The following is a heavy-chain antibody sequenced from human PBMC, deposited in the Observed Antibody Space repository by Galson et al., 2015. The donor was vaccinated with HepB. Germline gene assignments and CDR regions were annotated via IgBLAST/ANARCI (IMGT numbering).Heavy chain of an antibody. CDR3: ARGDYDILTGYYNDYYYYMDV. J-gene: IGHJ6*03. Sequence: SLRLSCAASGFTFSDYYMSWIRQAPGKGLEWVSYISSSGSTIYYADSVKGRFTISRDNAKSSLYLQMNSLRAEDTAVYYCARGDYDILTGYYNDYYYYMDVWGKGTTVTVSS. CDR2: ISSSGSTI. V-gene: IGHV3-11*01. D-gene: IGHD3-9*01. CDR1: GFTFSDYY.